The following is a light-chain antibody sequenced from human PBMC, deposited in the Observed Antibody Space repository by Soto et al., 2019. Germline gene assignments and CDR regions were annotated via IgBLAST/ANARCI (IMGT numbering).Light chain of an antibody. Sequence: EIVMTQSPATLSVSPGERATLSCRASQSVSSNLAWYQQKPGQAPRLLIYGASTSATGSPARFSGSGSGTEFTLTISSLQSEDFAVYYCQQYNNWSPYTFGQGTKLEIK. V-gene: IGKV3D-15*01. CDR1: QSVSSN. CDR3: QQYNNWSPYT. CDR2: GAS. J-gene: IGKJ2*01.